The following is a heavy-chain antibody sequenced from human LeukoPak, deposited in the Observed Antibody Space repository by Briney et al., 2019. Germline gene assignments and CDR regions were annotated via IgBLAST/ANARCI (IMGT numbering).Heavy chain of an antibody. Sequence: SVKVSCKASGGTFSSYAISWVRQAPGQGLEWMGGIIPIFGTANYAQKFQGRVTITADESTSTAYMELSSLRSEDTAVYYCARGGIAAAGRPERYYYYYYGMDVWGQGTTVTVSS. CDR1: GGTFSSYA. CDR2: IIPIFGTA. CDR3: ARGGIAAAGRPERYYYYYYGMDV. J-gene: IGHJ6*02. V-gene: IGHV1-69*13. D-gene: IGHD6-13*01.